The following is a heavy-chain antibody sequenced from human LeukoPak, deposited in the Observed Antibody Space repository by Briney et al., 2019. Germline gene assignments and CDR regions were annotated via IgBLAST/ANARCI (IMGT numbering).Heavy chain of an antibody. D-gene: IGHD4-11*01. CDR1: GFTFSSYS. CDR3: ASEGTTVIQSY. CDR2: ISSSSSTI. Sequence: HPGGSLTLSCAASGFTFSSYSMNWVRQAPGKEREWVLYISSSSSTIYYTDSVKGRFTISRDNAKNSLYLQMNSLRAEDTAVFYCASEGTTVIQSYWGQGTLVTVSS. J-gene: IGHJ4*02. V-gene: IGHV3-48*01.